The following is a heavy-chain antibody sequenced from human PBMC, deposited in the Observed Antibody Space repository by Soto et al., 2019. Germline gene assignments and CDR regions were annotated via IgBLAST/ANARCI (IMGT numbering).Heavy chain of an antibody. CDR3: ARDHEDIVLMMSEIYYYYGMDV. CDR2: ISGDNGKT. V-gene: IGHV1-18*04. Sequence: AASVKVSCKASGYPFTNYGISWVRQAPGQGLEWMGWISGDNGKTKYAQKFQGRVTMTTDTSTSTAYMELRSLRSDDTAVYCCARDHEDIVLMMSEIYYYYGMDVWGQGTTVTVSS. J-gene: IGHJ6*02. D-gene: IGHD2-8*01. CDR1: GYPFTNYG.